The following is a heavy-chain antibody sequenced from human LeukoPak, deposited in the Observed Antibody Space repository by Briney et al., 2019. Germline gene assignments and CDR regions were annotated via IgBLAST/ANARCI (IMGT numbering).Heavy chain of an antibody. V-gene: IGHV3-23*01. CDR3: AKDPMEYSSSSVYFDY. CDR2: ISGSGGST. D-gene: IGHD6-6*01. CDR1: GFTFSSYA. J-gene: IGHJ4*02. Sequence: AGGSLRLSCAASGFTFSSYAMSWVRQAPGKGLEWVSAISGSGGSTYYADSVKGRFTISRGNSKNTLYLQMNSLRAEDTAVYYCAKDPMEYSSSSVYFDYWGQGTLVTVSS.